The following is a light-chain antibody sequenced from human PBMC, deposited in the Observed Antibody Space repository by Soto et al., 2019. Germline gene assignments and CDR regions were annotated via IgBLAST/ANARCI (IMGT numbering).Light chain of an antibody. CDR2: DAS. CDR1: QSVRNNY. J-gene: IGKJ1*01. V-gene: IGKV3-20*01. CDR3: QQSGSSLWT. Sequence: EIVMTQSPATLSVSPGERATHSCRASQSVRNNYLAWYQQKLGQAPRVLIYDASSRATGIPDRFSGSGSGTDFTLTISRLEPEDFAVYYCQQSGSSLWTFGQGTKVDIK.